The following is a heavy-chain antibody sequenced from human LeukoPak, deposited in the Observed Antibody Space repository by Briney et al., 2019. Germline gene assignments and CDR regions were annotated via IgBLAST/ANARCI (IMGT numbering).Heavy chain of an antibody. CDR3: ARDLPRYSYGDLMGY. Sequence: SETLSLTCTVSGGSISSYYWSWIRQPPGKGLEWIGYIYYSGNTNYNPSLKSRVTISVDTSKNQFSLKLSSVTAADTAVYYCARDLPRYSYGDLMGYWGQGTLVTVSS. CDR1: GGSISSYY. D-gene: IGHD5-18*01. V-gene: IGHV4-59*01. CDR2: IYYSGNT. J-gene: IGHJ4*02.